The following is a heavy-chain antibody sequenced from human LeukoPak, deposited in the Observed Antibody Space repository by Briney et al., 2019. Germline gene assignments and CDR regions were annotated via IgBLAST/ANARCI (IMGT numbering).Heavy chain of an antibody. CDR1: GGSISSSSYY. J-gene: IGHJ4*02. Sequence: SETLSLTCTVSGGSISSSSYYWGWIRQPPGKGLEWIGSIYYSGSTYYNPSLKSRVTISVDTSKNQFSLKLSSVTAAATAVYYCARVLHDYGDFDYWGQGTLVTVSS. CDR2: IYYSGST. D-gene: IGHD4-17*01. CDR3: ARVLHDYGDFDY. V-gene: IGHV4-39*07.